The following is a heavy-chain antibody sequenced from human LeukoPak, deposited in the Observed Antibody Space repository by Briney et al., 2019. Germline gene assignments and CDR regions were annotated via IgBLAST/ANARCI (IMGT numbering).Heavy chain of an antibody. CDR3: ANLQSSGWETQGY. CDR2: IKQDGSEK. V-gene: IGHV3-7*03. CDR1: GFTFSSYW. D-gene: IGHD6-19*01. Sequence: PGGSLRLSCAASGFTFSSYWMSWVRQAPGKGLEWVANIKQDGSEKYYVDSVKGRFTISRDNAKSTMYLQMNSLRAEDTAIYYCANLQSSGWETQGYWGQGTLVTVSS. J-gene: IGHJ4*02.